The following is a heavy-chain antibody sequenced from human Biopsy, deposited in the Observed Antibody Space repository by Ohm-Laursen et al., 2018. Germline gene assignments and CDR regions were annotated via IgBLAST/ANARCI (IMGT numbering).Heavy chain of an antibody. V-gene: IGHV4-31*03. CDR2: ISYNEMT. J-gene: IGHJ2*01. CDR3: VREPKTGTAEAWYFDL. CDR1: GASVKTSGSF. D-gene: IGHD3-9*01. Sequence: SRTLSLTCSVSGASVKTSGSFWAWIRQLPGKGLEWIGYISYNEMTHYNPSLTSRLAISFDTSNNRISLQLMSVSVADTAVYYCVREPKTGTAEAWYFDLWGRGSPVTVPS.